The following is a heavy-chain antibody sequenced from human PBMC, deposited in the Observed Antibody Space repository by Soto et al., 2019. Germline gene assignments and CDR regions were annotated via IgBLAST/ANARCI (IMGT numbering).Heavy chain of an antibody. V-gene: IGHV5-51*01. J-gene: IGHJ5*02. D-gene: IGHD2-2*01. Sequence: GESLKSSCKGSGYSFTSYWIGWVRQMPGKGLEWMGIIYPGDSDTRYSPSFQGQVTISADKSISTAYLQWSSLKASDTAMYYCARHRSQYCSSTSCSKGHWFDPWGQGTLVTVSS. CDR1: GYSFTSYW. CDR3: ARHRSQYCSSTSCSKGHWFDP. CDR2: IYPGDSDT.